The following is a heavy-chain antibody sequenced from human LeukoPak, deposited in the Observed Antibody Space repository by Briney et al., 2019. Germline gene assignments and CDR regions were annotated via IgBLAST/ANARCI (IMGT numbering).Heavy chain of an antibody. CDR1: GYTFTGYY. J-gene: IGHJ5*02. CDR3: ARDNSYGDITWWFDP. D-gene: IGHD5-18*01. CDR2: INPNSGGT. Sequence: ASVKVSCKASGYTFTGYYMHWVRQAPGQGLDWMGRINPNSGGTNYAQKFQGRVTMTRDTSISAAYMELSSLRSEDTAVYYCARDNSYGDITWWFDPWGQGTLVTVSS. V-gene: IGHV1-2*06.